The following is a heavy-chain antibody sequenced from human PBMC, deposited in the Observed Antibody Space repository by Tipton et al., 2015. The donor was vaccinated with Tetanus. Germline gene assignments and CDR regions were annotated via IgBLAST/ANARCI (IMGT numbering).Heavy chain of an antibody. Sequence: RSLKLSCAVSGFTFSDYAMHWVRQAPGKGLEWVAVISYDGSNKYYADSVKGRFTISRDNSKNTLYLQMNSLGVEDTAMYYCGRDSSCSTTSCYLGNWGQGTLVTVSS. D-gene: IGHD2-2*01. CDR2: ISYDGSNK. CDR3: GRDSSCSTTSCYLGN. V-gene: IGHV3-30-3*01. CDR1: GFTFSDYA. J-gene: IGHJ4*02.